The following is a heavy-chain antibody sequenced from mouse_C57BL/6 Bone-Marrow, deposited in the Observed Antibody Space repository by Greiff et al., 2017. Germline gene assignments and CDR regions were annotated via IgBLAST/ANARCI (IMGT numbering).Heavy chain of an antibody. D-gene: IGHD4-1*01. CDR1: GFNIKNTY. CDR3: ARERKLGPYYFDY. J-gene: IGHJ2*01. CDR2: IDPAHGNT. V-gene: IGHV14-3*01. Sequence: VQLQQSVAELVRPGASVKLSCTASGFNIKNTYMHWVKQRPEQGLEWNGRIDPAHGNTKYAPKFPGKATITADTSSNTAYLQLSSLTSEDTAIYYCARERKLGPYYFDYWGQGTTLTVSS.